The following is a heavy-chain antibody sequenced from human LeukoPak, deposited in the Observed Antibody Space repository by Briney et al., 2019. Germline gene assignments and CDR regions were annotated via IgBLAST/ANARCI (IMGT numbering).Heavy chain of an antibody. V-gene: IGHV3-66*01. D-gene: IGHD6-19*01. CDR1: GFTFSDYA. CDR2: IYSGGDT. J-gene: IGHJ4*02. Sequence: GGSLRLSCAASGFTFSDYALTWVRQAPGKGLEWVSVIYSGGDTFYADSVKGRFTISRDNSKNTLYLQMNNLRAEDTAVYYCATDSTTVPGRDYWGQGALVTVSS. CDR3: ATDSTTVPGRDY.